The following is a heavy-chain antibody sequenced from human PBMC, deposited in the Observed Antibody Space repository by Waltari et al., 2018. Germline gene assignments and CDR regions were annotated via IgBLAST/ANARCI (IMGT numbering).Heavy chain of an antibody. CDR2: INHRGST. CDR3: ARGASIYGSGSDPPPYYFDY. CDR1: GGSFSGYY. D-gene: IGHD3-10*01. J-gene: IGHJ4*02. V-gene: IGHV4-34*01. Sequence: QVPLQQWGAGLLKPSETLSLTCAVYGGSFSGYYWSWIRQPPGKGLEWIGEINHRGSTKYDRSRKSRVTISVDTSKNQFALKLSSVTAADTAVYYGARGASIYGSGSDPPPYYFDYWGQGTLVTVSS.